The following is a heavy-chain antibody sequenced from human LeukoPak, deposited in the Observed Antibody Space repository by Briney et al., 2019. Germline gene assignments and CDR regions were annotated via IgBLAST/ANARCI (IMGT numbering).Heavy chain of an antibody. V-gene: IGHV1-69*13. CDR1: GGTFSSYA. Sequence: ASVKVSCKASGGTFSSYAISWVRQAPGQGLEWMGGIIPIFGTANYAQKFQGRVTITADESTSTAYMELSSLRSEDTAVYYCARDPKGDYVWAYYFDYWGQGTLVTVSX. D-gene: IGHD3-16*01. CDR2: IIPIFGTA. J-gene: IGHJ4*02. CDR3: ARDPKGDYVWAYYFDY.